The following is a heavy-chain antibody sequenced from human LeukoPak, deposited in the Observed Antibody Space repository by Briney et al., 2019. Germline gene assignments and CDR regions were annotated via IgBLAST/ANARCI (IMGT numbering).Heavy chain of an antibody. V-gene: IGHV3-48*01. CDR2: ISSSSSTI. J-gene: IGHJ4*02. Sequence: PGGSLRLSCAASGFTFSSYSTNWVRQAPGKGLEWVSYISSSSSTIYYADSVKGRFTISRDNAKNSLYLQMNSLGAEDTAVYYCARCPIKGYCSSTSCMEVRPLDYWGQGTLVTVSS. CDR3: ARCPIKGYCSSTSCMEVRPLDY. D-gene: IGHD2-2*01. CDR1: GFTFSSYS.